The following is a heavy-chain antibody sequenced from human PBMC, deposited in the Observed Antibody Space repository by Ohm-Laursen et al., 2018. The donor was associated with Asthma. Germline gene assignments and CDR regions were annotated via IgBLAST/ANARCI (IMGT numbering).Heavy chain of an antibody. Sequence: SLRLSCAASGFTFSSYAMHWVRQAPGKGLEWVAVISYDGSNKYYADSVKGRFTISRDNSKNTLYLQMNSLRAEDTAVYYCARDIEYCSGGSCTGAGMDVWDQGTTVTVSS. CDR3: ARDIEYCSGGSCTGAGMDV. V-gene: IGHV3-30*04. D-gene: IGHD2-15*01. CDR2: ISYDGSNK. CDR1: GFTFSSYA. J-gene: IGHJ6*02.